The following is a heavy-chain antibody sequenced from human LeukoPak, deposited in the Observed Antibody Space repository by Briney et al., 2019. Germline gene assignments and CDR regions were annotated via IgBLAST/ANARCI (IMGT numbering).Heavy chain of an antibody. Sequence: ASVKVSCKASGYTFTSYDINWVRQATGQGLEWMGWMNPNSGNTGYAQKFQGRVTMTRNTSISTAYMELSSLRSEDTAVYYCATGTGAVAGTGGSREYFDYWGQGTLVTVSS. J-gene: IGHJ4*02. D-gene: IGHD6-19*01. CDR1: GYTFTSYD. CDR3: ATGTGAVAGTGGSREYFDY. CDR2: MNPNSGNT. V-gene: IGHV1-8*01.